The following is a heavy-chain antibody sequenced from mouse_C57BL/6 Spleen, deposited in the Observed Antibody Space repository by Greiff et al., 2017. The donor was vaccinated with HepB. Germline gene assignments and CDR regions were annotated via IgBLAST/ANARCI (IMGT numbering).Heavy chain of an antibody. Sequence: EVKLMESGGGLVKPGGSLKLSCAASGFTFSDYGMHWVRQAPEKGLEWVAYISSGSSTIYYADTVKGRFTISRDNAKNTLFLQMTSLRSEDTAMYYCARHYSNYVTYAMDYWGQGTSVTVSS. D-gene: IGHD2-5*01. V-gene: IGHV5-17*01. CDR1: GFTFSDYG. CDR2: ISSGSSTI. J-gene: IGHJ4*01. CDR3: ARHYSNYVTYAMDY.